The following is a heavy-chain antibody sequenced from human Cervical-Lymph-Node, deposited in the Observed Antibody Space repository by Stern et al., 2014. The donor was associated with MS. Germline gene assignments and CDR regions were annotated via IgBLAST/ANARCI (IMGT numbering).Heavy chain of an antibody. CDR3: ARLRVGNITRDY. Sequence: VQLVESGSELKKPGPSVKVSCKASGYTFTHYGINWVRQAPGQGLEWMGWINTNTGIPTYAQAFTGRFVFSFDASVSTAYLHISSLKADDTAIYYCARLRVGNITRDYWGPGTLVTVSS. CDR2: INTNTGIP. D-gene: IGHD1-26*01. J-gene: IGHJ4*02. CDR1: GYTFTHYG. V-gene: IGHV7-4-1*02.